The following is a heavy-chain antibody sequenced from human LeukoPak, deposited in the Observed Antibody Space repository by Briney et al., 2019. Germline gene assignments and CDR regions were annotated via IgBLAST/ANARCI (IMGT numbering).Heavy chain of an antibody. Sequence: GESLKISCKGSGYSFTSYWIGWVRQMPGKGLEWMGIIYPGDSDTRYSPSFQGQVTISADKSISTAYLQWSSLKASDTAMYCCARSVAGRWFRLPGEGGYFDYWGQGTLVTVSS. CDR1: GYSFTSYW. CDR3: ARSVAGRWFRLPGEGGYFDY. J-gene: IGHJ4*02. CDR2: IYPGDSDT. V-gene: IGHV5-51*01. D-gene: IGHD7-27*01.